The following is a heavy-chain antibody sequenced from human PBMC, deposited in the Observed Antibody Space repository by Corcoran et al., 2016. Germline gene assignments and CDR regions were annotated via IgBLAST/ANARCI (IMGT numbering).Heavy chain of an antibody. CDR3: ASLWFGEFSTSVAPAFDY. V-gene: IGHV3-21*01. CDR1: GFTFSSYS. J-gene: IGHJ4*02. CDR2: ISFSNSYI. Sequence: EVQLVESGGGLVKPGGSLRLSCAASGFTFSSYSMSWVRQAPGKGLEWVSSISFSNSYIYYADSVKGRFTISRDNAKNSLYLQMNSLRAEDTAVYYCASLWFGEFSTSVAPAFDYWGQGTLVTVSS. D-gene: IGHD3-10*01.